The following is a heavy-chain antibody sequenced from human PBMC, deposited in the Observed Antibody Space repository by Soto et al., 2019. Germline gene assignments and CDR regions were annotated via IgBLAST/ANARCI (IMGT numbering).Heavy chain of an antibody. Sequence: QVQLQESGPGLVKPSETLSLTCTVSGGSISSYYWSWIRQPPGKRMEWIGYIYYRGSTNYNTSLKSRVTISVDTSKNQFSLKLSSVTAADTAVYYCARVRTYCSGGSCYGDAFDIWGQWTMVTVSS. V-gene: IGHV4-59*01. CDR1: GGSISSYY. CDR2: IYYRGST. CDR3: ARVRTYCSGGSCYGDAFDI. D-gene: IGHD2-15*01. J-gene: IGHJ3*02.